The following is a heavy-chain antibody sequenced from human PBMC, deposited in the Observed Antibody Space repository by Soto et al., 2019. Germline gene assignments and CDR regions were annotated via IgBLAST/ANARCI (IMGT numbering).Heavy chain of an antibody. CDR1: GFTFSSYS. CDR3: ASLTYYDFWSGYFPFDY. J-gene: IGHJ4*02. D-gene: IGHD3-3*01. V-gene: IGHV3-48*01. CDR2: ISSSSSTI. Sequence: VQLVESGGGLVQPGGSLRLSCAASGFTFSSYSMNWVRQAPGKGLEWVSYISSSSSTIYYADSVKGRFTISRDNAKNSLYLQMNSLRAEDTAVYYCASLTYYDFWSGYFPFDYWGQGTLVTVSS.